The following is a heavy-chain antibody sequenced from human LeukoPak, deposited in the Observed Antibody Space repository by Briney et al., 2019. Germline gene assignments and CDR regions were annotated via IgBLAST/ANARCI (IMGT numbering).Heavy chain of an antibody. V-gene: IGHV1-2*02. CDR2: INPNSGGT. CDR1: GYTFTGYY. J-gene: IGHJ6*02. CDR3: ARGSSTQLLLSLGYCGMDV. Sequence: ASVKVSCKASGYTFTGYYMHWVRQAPGQGLEWMGWINPNSGGTNYAQKFQGRVTMTRDTSISTAYMELGRLRSDDTAVYYCARGSSTQLLLSLGYCGMDVWGQGTTVTVSS. D-gene: IGHD3-3*01.